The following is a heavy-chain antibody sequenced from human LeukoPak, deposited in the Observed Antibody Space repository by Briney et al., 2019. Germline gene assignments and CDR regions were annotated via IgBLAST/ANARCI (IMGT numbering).Heavy chain of an antibody. V-gene: IGHV3-30*18. Sequence: GSLRLSCAASGFTFSSYGMHWVRQAPGKGLEWVAVISYDGSNKYYADSLKGRFTISRDNSKNTLYLQMNSLRAEDTAVYYCAKDDGRWLQIDYWGQGTLVTVSS. CDR2: ISYDGSNK. J-gene: IGHJ4*02. D-gene: IGHD5-24*01. CDR1: GFTFSSYG. CDR3: AKDDGRWLQIDY.